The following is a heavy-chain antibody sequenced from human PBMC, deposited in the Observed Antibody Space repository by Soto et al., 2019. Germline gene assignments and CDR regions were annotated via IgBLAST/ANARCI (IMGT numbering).Heavy chain of an antibody. V-gene: IGHV4-59*01. Sequence: QVQLQESGPGLVKPSETLSLTCTVSGGSISSYYWSWIRQPPGKGLEWIGYIYYSGSTNYNPSLKSRVTISVDTSKNHFYLKLSSVTAADTAVYYCARGYCSGGSCGLFDYWGKGTLVTVSS. CDR2: IYYSGST. CDR1: GGSISSYY. J-gene: IGHJ4*02. CDR3: ARGYCSGGSCGLFDY. D-gene: IGHD2-15*01.